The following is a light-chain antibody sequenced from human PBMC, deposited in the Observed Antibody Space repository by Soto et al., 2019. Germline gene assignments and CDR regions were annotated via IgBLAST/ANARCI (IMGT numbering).Light chain of an antibody. CDR2: KAS. Sequence: DIHITQSPSTLSASVGDRVIITCLSSESISSWLAWYQQKPGKAPKLLIYKASTLESGVPSRFSGSGSGTDFTLTISSLQPEDFAIYYCQQYKTYSRTFGQGTKVDIX. V-gene: IGKV1-5*03. CDR1: ESISSW. CDR3: QQYKTYSRT. J-gene: IGKJ1*01.